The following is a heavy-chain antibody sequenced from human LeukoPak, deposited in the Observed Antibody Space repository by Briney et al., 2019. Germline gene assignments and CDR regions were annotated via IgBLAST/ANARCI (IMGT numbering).Heavy chain of an antibody. V-gene: IGHV4-39*07. CDR1: GGSISSYF. Sequence: SETLSLTCTVSGGSISSYFWAWIRQPPGKGLEWIGSVYSSGSTYYNPSLGSQITISVDTSKNQFSLKLTSVAAADTAMYYCTRDMEYPGAGFDYWGQGIPVTVSS. CDR3: TRDMEYPGAGFDY. J-gene: IGHJ4*02. D-gene: IGHD3-3*01. CDR2: VYSSGST.